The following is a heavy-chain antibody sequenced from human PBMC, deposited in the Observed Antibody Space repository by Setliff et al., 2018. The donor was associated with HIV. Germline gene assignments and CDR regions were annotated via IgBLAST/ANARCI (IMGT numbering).Heavy chain of an antibody. CDR2: ISTYSGNI. D-gene: IGHD2-2*01. Sequence: ASVKVSCKAFGYSFTSYGISWVRQAPGQGCEWMGWISTYSGNINYAQKVQGRVTMTTDTSTNTVYMELRSLRSDDTAVYYCARDEQYQLLLDYWGQGTLVTVSS. J-gene: IGHJ4*02. CDR3: ARDEQYQLLLDY. CDR1: GYSFTSYG. V-gene: IGHV1-18*01.